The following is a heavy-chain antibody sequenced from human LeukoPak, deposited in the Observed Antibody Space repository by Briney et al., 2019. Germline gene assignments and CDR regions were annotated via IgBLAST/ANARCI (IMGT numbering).Heavy chain of an antibody. J-gene: IGHJ4*02. Sequence: PGGSLRLSCAASGFTFDDYAMHWVRQVPGKGLEWVSGISWNSGNIDYADSVKGRFTISRDSAKNSLYLQMNSLRAEDTALYYCARDLTTVGYFDYWGQGTLVTVSS. CDR2: ISWNSGNI. CDR3: ARDLTTVGYFDY. CDR1: GFTFDDYA. D-gene: IGHD4-17*01. V-gene: IGHV3-9*01.